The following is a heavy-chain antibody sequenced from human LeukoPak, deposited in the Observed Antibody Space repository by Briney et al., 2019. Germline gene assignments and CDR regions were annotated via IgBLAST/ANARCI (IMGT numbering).Heavy chain of an antibody. CDR3: ARDGHYCSGGSCYSVY. Sequence: ASVKVSCKASGYTFTSYGISWVRQAPGQGLEWMGWISAYNGNTNYAQKLQGRVTMTTDTSTSTAYMELRSLSSDDTAVYYCARDGHYCSGGSCYSVYWGQGTLVTVSS. D-gene: IGHD2-15*01. J-gene: IGHJ4*02. CDR1: GYTFTSYG. CDR2: ISAYNGNT. V-gene: IGHV1-18*01.